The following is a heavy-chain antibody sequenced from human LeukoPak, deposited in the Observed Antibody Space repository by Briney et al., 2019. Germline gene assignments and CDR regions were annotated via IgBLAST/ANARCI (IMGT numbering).Heavy chain of an antibody. CDR3: AIWTLGNY. Sequence: GGSLRLSCAASGFTFNRSWMNWVRQAPGKGLEWVANMDPSGSQKRYVDSVKGRFTISKDNPGTSLYLEMYSLRAEDTAIYYCAIWTLGNYWGQGTLVTVSS. J-gene: IGHJ4*02. V-gene: IGHV3-7*01. CDR1: GFTFNRSW. D-gene: IGHD1-1*01. CDR2: MDPSGSQK.